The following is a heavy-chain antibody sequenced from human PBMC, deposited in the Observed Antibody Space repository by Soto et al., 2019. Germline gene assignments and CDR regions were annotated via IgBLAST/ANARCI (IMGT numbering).Heavy chain of an antibody. CDR2: ISYDGSNK. Sequence: PGGSMRLSCAASGLTFSSYAMHWVRPAPGKGLEWVAVISYDGSNKYYADSVKGRFTISRDNSKNTLYLQMNSLRAEDTGVYYCAREDVFNRYGMDVWGQGTTVTVSS. V-gene: IGHV3-30-3*01. CDR1: GLTFSSYA. CDR3: AREDVFNRYGMDV. J-gene: IGHJ6*02.